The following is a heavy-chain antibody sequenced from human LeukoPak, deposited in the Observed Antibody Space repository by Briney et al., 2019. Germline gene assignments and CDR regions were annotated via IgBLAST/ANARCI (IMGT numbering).Heavy chain of an antibody. Sequence: SETLSLTCTVSGGSISSYYWSWIRQPPGKGLEWIGYIYYSGSTNYNPSLKSRVTISVDTSKNQFSLKLSSVTAADTAVYYCARGSSSWLTYWGQGTLVTVSS. J-gene: IGHJ4*02. CDR1: GGSISSYY. V-gene: IGHV4-59*01. CDR3: ARGSSSWLTY. D-gene: IGHD6-13*01. CDR2: IYYSGST.